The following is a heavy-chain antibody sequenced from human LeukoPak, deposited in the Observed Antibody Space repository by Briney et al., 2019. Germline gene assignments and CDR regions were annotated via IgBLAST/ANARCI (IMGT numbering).Heavy chain of an antibody. V-gene: IGHV1-2*02. J-gene: IGHJ6*03. CDR1: GYTFSTYA. CDR3: ARRCPSTNYYYYMDV. CDR2: INPNSGGT. Sequence: GASVKVPCKASGYTFSTYAMNWVRQAPGQGLEWMGWINPNSGGTNYAQKFRGRVTMTRDTSISTAYMELSRLRSDDTAVYYCARRCPSTNYYYYMDVWGKGTTVTVSS.